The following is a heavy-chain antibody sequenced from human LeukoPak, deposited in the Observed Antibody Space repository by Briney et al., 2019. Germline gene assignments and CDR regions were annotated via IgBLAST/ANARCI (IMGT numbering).Heavy chain of an antibody. J-gene: IGHJ4*02. Sequence: SETLSLTCTVSGDSIIIGGYYWNWIRQHPGKGLEWIGYIYSSGTTHYNPSLKSRVTISADTSKNQFSLKMNSVTAADTAVYYCASGNYYQDYWGQGTVVTVSP. D-gene: IGHD1-26*01. CDR3: ASGNYYQDY. V-gene: IGHV4-31*03. CDR2: IYSSGTT. CDR1: GDSIIIGGYY.